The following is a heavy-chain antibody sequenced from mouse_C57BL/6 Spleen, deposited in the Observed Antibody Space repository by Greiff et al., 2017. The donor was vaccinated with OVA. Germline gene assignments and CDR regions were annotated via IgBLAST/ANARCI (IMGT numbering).Heavy chain of an antibody. D-gene: IGHD2-4*01. V-gene: IGHV1-19*01. CDR1: GYTFTDYY. CDR2: INPYNGGT. CDR3: ARGGYYDYDEEFAY. Sequence: VQLQQSGPVLVKPGASVKMSCKASGYTFTDYYMNWVKQSHGKSLEWIGVINPYNGGTSYNQKFKGKATLTVDKSSSTAYMELNSLTSEDSAVYYCARGGYYDYDEEFAYWGQGTLVTVSA. J-gene: IGHJ3*01.